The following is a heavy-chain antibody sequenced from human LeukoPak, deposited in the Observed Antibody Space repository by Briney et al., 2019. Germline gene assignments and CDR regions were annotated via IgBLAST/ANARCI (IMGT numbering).Heavy chain of an antibody. CDR3: ARTYDSGFRDPFDP. D-gene: IGHD3-22*01. Sequence: PAETLSLTCAVSGYSISSGYYWGWIRQPPGKGLEWIGSIYHSGSTYYNPSLKSRVTISVDTSKNQFSLKLSSVTAADTAVYYCARTYDSGFRDPFDPWGQGTLVTVSS. J-gene: IGHJ5*02. V-gene: IGHV4-38-2*01. CDR1: GYSISSGYY. CDR2: IYHSGST.